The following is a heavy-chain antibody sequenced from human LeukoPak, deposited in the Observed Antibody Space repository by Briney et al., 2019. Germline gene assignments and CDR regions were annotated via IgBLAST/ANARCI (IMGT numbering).Heavy chain of an antibody. V-gene: IGHV3-21*01. Sequence: GGSLRLSCAASGFTFSSYSMNWVRQAPGKGLEWVSSISSSSSYIYYADSVKGRFTISRDNAKNSLYLQMNSLRAEDTAVYYCARDRTMVRGVIKRRPGYMDVWGKGTTVTVSS. CDR2: ISSSSSYI. CDR3: ARDRTMVRGVIKRRPGYMDV. D-gene: IGHD3-10*01. CDR1: GFTFSSYS. J-gene: IGHJ6*03.